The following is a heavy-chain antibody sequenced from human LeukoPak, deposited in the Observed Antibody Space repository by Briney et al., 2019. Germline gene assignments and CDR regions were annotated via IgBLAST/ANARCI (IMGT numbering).Heavy chain of an antibody. Sequence: ASVKVSCKASGYTFTGYYMHWVRQAPGQGLEWMGGIIPIFGTANYAQNFQGRVTITADKSTSPAYMELSSLRSEHTAVYYCASPPRGYSYGYFDYWGQGTLVTVSS. V-gene: IGHV1-69*06. D-gene: IGHD5-18*01. CDR3: ASPPRGYSYGYFDY. J-gene: IGHJ4*02. CDR1: GYTFTGYY. CDR2: IIPIFGTA.